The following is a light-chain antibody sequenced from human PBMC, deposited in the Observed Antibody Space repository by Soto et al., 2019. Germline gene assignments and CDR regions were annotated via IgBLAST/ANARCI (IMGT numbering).Light chain of an antibody. J-gene: IGKJ1*01. V-gene: IGKV3-20*01. Sequence: SVLTLSPGTLSVSPGEIATPAXRATRSVTSSYLDWYQQQPGXAPRVXXDGXSIMATGIPDRLSGSGSGTDFTLPIGRMEPEDLAVYYCQQYGTSPLTFGQGTKVDIK. CDR3: QQYGTSPLT. CDR2: GXS. CDR1: RSVTSSY.